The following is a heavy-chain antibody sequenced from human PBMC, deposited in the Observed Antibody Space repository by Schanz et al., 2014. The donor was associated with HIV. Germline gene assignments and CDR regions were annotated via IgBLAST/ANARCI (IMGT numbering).Heavy chain of an antibody. J-gene: IGHJ3*02. CDR2: MNPNSGNT. CDR3: ARDLVDSSTWYDAFDI. CDR1: GYTFISYG. V-gene: IGHV1-18*01. Sequence: QVQLVQSGTEVKKPGASVKVSCKASGYTFISYGISWVRQAPGQGLEWMGWMNPNSGNTGYAQKFQGRVTMSMDTSISTAYMEVRSLRSDDTALYFCARDLVDSSTWYDAFDIWGQGTKVTVSS. D-gene: IGHD6-13*01.